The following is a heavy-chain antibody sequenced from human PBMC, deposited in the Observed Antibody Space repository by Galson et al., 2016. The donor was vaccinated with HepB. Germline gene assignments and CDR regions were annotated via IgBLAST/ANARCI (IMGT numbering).Heavy chain of an antibody. V-gene: IGHV5-51*01. J-gene: IGHJ3*02. CDR2: IFPGDSDT. CDR3: AKRDLSDGLDI. CDR1: GYIFTEYW. Sequence: QSGAEVKKPGESLKISCKASGYIFTEYWTGWVRQIPGKGLEWMGIIFPGDSDTRYSPSFQGQVTISVDKSLSTAYLQWSSLKPSDSAIYYCAKRDLSDGLDIWGQGTMVTVSS.